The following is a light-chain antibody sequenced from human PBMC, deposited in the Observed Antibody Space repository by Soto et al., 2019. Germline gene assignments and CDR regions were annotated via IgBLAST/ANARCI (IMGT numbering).Light chain of an antibody. CDR2: DAF. CDR3: QQRSNWPPYT. CDR1: QSVSRY. J-gene: IGKJ2*01. Sequence: EVVLTQSQATLSLSPGEKATLSCRASQSVSRYIAWYQQKPGQAPRLLIYDAFNRATGVPARFSGSGSGTDFTLTISSLEPEDFAVYYCQQRSNWPPYTFGQGTRLEIK. V-gene: IGKV3-11*01.